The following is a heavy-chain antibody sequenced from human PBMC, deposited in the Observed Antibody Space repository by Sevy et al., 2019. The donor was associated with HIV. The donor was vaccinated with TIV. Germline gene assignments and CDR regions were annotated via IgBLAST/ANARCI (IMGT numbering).Heavy chain of an antibody. CDR3: ARGRKTTQEWLEELDYYYGMDV. CDR1: GFTFSTYD. CDR2: IRYDGSNK. Sequence: GGSLRLSCAASGFTFSTYDMHGVRQAPGKGLEWVAYIRYDGSNKYYGDSVRGRFTISRDNSKSTLYVQLNSLRAEDTAVYYCARGRKTTQEWLEELDYYYGMDVWGQGTSVTVSS. D-gene: IGHD2-8*01. V-gene: IGHV3-30*02. J-gene: IGHJ6*02.